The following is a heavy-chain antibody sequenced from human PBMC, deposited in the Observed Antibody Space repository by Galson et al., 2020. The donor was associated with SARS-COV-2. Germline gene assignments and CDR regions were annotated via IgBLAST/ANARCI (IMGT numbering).Heavy chain of an antibody. CDR2: IIPILGIA. CDR1: GGTFSSYT. CDR3: ARAQYYYDSSGYPQNDAFDI. Sequence: SEKVSCKASGGTFSSYTISWVRQAPGHGPEWMGRIIPILGIANYAQKFQGRVTNTADKSTSTAYLELSSLRSEDTAVYYCARAQYYYDSSGYPQNDAFDIWGHGTMVTVSS. D-gene: IGHD3-22*01. J-gene: IGHJ3*02. V-gene: IGHV1-69*02.